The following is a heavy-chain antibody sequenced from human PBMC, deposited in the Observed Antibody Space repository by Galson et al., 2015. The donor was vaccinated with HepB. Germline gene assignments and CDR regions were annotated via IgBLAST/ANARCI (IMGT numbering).Heavy chain of an antibody. J-gene: IGHJ6*02. CDR1: GFTFSNAF. V-gene: IGHV3-15*01. CDR3: TTVTVTVQNYYYQYGMDL. CDR2: IKSKTEGGTT. D-gene: IGHD4-17*01. Sequence: SLRLSCAASGFTFSNAFMSWVRQAPGKGLEWVGRIKSKTEGGTTDYAAPVKGRFSISRDDSKGTLYLQMNSLKTEDTAVYYCTTVTVTVQNYYYQYGMDLWGQGTMVTVSS.